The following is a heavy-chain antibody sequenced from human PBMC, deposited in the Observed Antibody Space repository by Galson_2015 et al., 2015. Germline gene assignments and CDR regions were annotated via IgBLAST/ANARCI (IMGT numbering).Heavy chain of an antibody. CDR3: AREGRLGGWYGFSHSVAAFDI. J-gene: IGHJ3*02. D-gene: IGHD6-19*01. CDR2: ST. V-gene: IGHV4-4*02. Sequence: STNYNPSLKSRVTISVDKSENQFSLKLSSVTAADTAVYYCAREGRLGGWYGFSHSVAAFDIWGQGTMVTVSS.